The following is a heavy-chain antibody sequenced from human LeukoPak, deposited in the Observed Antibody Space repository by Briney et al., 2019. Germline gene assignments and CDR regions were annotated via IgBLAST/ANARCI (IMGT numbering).Heavy chain of an antibody. CDR1: GGSISTTHW. D-gene: IGHD2-2*01. CDR2: IFHSGTT. V-gene: IGHV4-4*02. CDR3: ARSRSDEDIVVVPAAMQLDY. Sequence: SETLSLTCAVSGGSISTTHWWSWVRQPPGKGLEWIGEIFHSGTTNYNPSLKSRVTISVDTSKNQFSLKLSSVTAADTAVYYCARSRSDEDIVVVPAAMQLDYWGQGTLVTVSS. J-gene: IGHJ4*02.